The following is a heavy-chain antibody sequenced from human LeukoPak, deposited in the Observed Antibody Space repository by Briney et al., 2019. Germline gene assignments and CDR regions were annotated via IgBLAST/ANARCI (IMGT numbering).Heavy chain of an antibody. CDR1: GYTFATYG. J-gene: IGHJ4*02. CDR2: ISSNTGKT. V-gene: IGHV1-18*01. D-gene: IGHD6-13*01. CDR3: AKVAGDRMDY. Sequence: ASVKVSCKASGYTFATYGFCWVRQTPGHGLEWMGWISSNTGKTDYAQKFQGRVTLTTDTSTSTAYMELRSLRPDDTALYYCAKVAGDRMDYWGQGTLLTVSS.